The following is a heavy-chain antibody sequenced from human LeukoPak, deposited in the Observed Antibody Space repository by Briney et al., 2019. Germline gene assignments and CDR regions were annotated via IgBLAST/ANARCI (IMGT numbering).Heavy chain of an antibody. CDR1: GYTFTRYY. CDR3: ARYLRYCSGGSCRYNWFDP. Sequence: GASVKVSCKASGYTFTRYYIHWVRQAPGQGLEWMGIINPSGGSTSYAQKFQGRVTMTRNTSISTAYMELSSLRSEDTAVYYCARYLRYCSGGSCRYNWFDPWGQGTLVTVSS. CDR2: INPSGGST. D-gene: IGHD2-15*01. J-gene: IGHJ5*02. V-gene: IGHV1-46*01.